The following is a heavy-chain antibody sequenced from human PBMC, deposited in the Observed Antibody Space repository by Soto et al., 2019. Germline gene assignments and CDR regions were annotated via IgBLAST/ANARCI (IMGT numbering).Heavy chain of an antibody. V-gene: IGHV4-30-4*01. J-gene: IGHJ5*02. Sequence: SETLSLTCTVSGGSISSGDYYWSWIRQPPGKGLEWTGYIYYSGSTYYNPSLKSRVTISVDTSKNQFSLKLSSVTAADTAVYYCACSSYYDFWSGYDWFDPWGQGTLVTVSS. CDR3: ACSSYYDFWSGYDWFDP. D-gene: IGHD3-3*01. CDR2: IYYSGST. CDR1: GGSISSGDYY.